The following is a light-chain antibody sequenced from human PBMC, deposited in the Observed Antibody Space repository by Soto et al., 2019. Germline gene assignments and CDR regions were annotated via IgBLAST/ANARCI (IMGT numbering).Light chain of an antibody. CDR1: QSISSY. J-gene: IGKJ4*01. V-gene: IGKV1-5*03. CDR3: QQFSSYSALT. Sequence: DIQMTQSPSTLSASVGDRVTITCRASQSISSYLAWYQQKPGKAPKLLIYQASSLEGGVPSRFSGSGSGTEFTLTISSLQPDDLATYYCQQFSSYSALTFGGGTKVEIK. CDR2: QAS.